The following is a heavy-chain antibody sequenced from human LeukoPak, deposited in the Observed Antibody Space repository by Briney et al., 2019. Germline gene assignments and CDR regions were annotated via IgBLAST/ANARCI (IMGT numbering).Heavy chain of an antibody. Sequence: SETLSLTCTVSGGSISSSSYYWGWIRQPPGKGLEWIGSIYYSGSTYYNPSLKSRVTISVDTSKNQFSLKLSSVTAADTAVYYCARHEPAKNWFDPWGQGTLVTVSS. CDR1: GGSISSSSYY. CDR2: IYYSGST. V-gene: IGHV4-39*01. D-gene: IGHD1-14*01. J-gene: IGHJ5*02. CDR3: ARHEPAKNWFDP.